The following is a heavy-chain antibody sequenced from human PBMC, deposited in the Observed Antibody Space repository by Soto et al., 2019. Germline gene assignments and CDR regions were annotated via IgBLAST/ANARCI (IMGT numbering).Heavy chain of an antibody. CDR3: ARDPLLYDSDWYPNWFGP. J-gene: IGHJ5*02. CDR2: ITGYGATT. Sequence: EAQLLESGGGLVQPGGSLRLSCSASGFIFNNYAMSWVRQAPGKGLEWVSGITGYGATTYYAESVKGRFTISRDNSKNTLYLQMSTLTAEDTAVYYCARDPLLYDSDWYPNWFGPWCQGTLVTVSS. V-gene: IGHV3-23*01. D-gene: IGHD6-19*01. CDR1: GFIFNNYA.